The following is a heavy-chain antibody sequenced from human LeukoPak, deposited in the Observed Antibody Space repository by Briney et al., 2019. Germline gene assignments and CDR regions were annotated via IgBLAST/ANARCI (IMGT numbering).Heavy chain of an antibody. V-gene: IGHV1-2*02. Sequence: ASVKVSCKASGYTFTGYYMHWVRQAPGQGLEWMGWINPNSGGTNYAQKFQGRVTMTRDTSISTAYMELSRLRSDDTAVYYCARDRYDILTGYPNWFDPWGQGTLVTVSS. CDR3: ARDRYDILTGYPNWFDP. D-gene: IGHD3-9*01. CDR1: GYTFTGYY. J-gene: IGHJ5*02. CDR2: INPNSGGT.